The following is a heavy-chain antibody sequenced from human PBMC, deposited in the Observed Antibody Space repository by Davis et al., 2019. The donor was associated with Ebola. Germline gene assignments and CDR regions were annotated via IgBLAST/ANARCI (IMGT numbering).Heavy chain of an antibody. CDR3: ARDWSAAANYYNYGMDV. J-gene: IGHJ6*02. Sequence: ASVKVSCKASGYTFTSYDINWVRQATGQGLEWMGWMNPNSGNTGYAQKFQGRVTMTRDTSTSTVYMELSSLRSEDTAVYYCARDWSAAANYYNYGMDVWGQGTTVTVSS. D-gene: IGHD6-13*01. CDR1: GYTFTSYD. V-gene: IGHV1-8*02. CDR2: MNPNSGNT.